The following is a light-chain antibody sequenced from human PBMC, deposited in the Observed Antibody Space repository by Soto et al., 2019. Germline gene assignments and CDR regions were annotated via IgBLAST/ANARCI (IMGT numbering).Light chain of an antibody. Sequence: DIQMTQSPSSLSASVGDRVTITCRASQTINNYLNLYQQKPGKAPNLLIYSATSLRSGVPSRFSASGSGTDFTLTISSLQPEDFATYYCQQSYNIPRTFGQGTKVDIK. J-gene: IGKJ1*01. CDR3: QQSYNIPRT. V-gene: IGKV1-39*01. CDR1: QTINNY. CDR2: SAT.